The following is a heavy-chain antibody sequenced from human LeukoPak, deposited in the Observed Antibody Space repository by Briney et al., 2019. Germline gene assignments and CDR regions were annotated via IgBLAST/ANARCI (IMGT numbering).Heavy chain of an antibody. J-gene: IGHJ4*02. D-gene: IGHD6-13*01. CDR3: ARMLGAAAAGKEGYYFEY. CDR2: INPNSGGT. V-gene: IGHV1-2*02. CDR1: GYTFTGYY. Sequence: ASVKVSCKASGYTFTGYYMHWVRQAPGQGLEWMGWINPNSGGTNYAQKFQGRVTMTRDTSISTAYMELSRLRSDDTAVYYCARMLGAAAAGKEGYYFEYWGQGTLVTVSS.